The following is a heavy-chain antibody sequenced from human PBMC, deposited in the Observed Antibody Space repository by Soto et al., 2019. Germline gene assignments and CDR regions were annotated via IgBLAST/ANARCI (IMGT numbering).Heavy chain of an antibody. CDR1: GFTFSSYG. CDR3: AKEGYSYGSEYFQH. J-gene: IGHJ1*01. D-gene: IGHD5-18*01. Sequence: GGSLRLSCAASGFTFSSYGMHWVRQAPGKGLEWVAVISYDGSNKYYADSVKGRFTISRDNSKNTLYLQMNSLRAEDTAVYYCAKEGYSYGSEYFQHWGQGTLVTVS. V-gene: IGHV3-30*18. CDR2: ISYDGSNK.